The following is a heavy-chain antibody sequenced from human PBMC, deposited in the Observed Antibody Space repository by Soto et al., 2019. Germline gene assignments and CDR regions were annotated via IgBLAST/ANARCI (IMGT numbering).Heavy chain of an antibody. CDR2: ISSNGGST. Sequence: GGSLRLSCAASGFTFSSYAMHWVRQAPGKGLEYVSAISSNGGSTYYADSVKGRFTISRDNSKNTLYLQMGSLRAEDMAVYYCARRSEGYYYGMDVWGQGTTVTVYS. J-gene: IGHJ6*02. CDR3: ARRSEGYYYGMDV. D-gene: IGHD1-26*01. V-gene: IGHV3-64*02. CDR1: GFTFSSYA.